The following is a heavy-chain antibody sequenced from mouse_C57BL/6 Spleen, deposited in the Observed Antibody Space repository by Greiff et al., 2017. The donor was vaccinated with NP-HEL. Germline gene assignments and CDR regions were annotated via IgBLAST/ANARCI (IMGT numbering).Heavy chain of an antibody. CDR3: AKGGPGYFDY. CDR1: GYSITSGYY. V-gene: IGHV3-6*01. J-gene: IGHJ2*01. CDR2: ISYDGSN. Sequence: EVKLQESGPGLVKPSQSLSLTCSVTGYSITSGYYWNWIRQFPGNKLEWMRYISYDGSNNYNPSLKNRISITRDTSKNQFFLKLNSVTTEDTATYYCAKGGPGYFDYWGQGTTLTVSS.